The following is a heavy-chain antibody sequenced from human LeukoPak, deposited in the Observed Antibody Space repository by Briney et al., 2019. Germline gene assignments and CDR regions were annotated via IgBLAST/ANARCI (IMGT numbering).Heavy chain of an antibody. Sequence: GASVKVSCKASGYTFTGYYMHWVRQAPGQGLEWMGRINPNSGGTNYAQKFQGRVTMTEDTSTDTAYMELSSLRSEDTAVYYCATVKYGGSYSDWGQGTLVTVSS. D-gene: IGHD1-26*01. J-gene: IGHJ4*02. CDR1: GYTFTGYY. CDR2: INPNSGGT. CDR3: ATVKYGGSYSD. V-gene: IGHV1-2*06.